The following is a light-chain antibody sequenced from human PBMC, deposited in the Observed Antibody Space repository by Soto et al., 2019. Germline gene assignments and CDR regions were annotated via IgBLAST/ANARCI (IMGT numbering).Light chain of an antibody. Sequence: DIQMTQSPSSLSASIGDRVTITCRASQSISTYLNWFQQKPGKAPQLLIHGASTLHSGVPSTFSGSGYGRDFTLTISSLRPEDFATYYCQQNYSPPPTFGGATKVDIK. CDR1: QSISTY. CDR2: GAS. J-gene: IGKJ4*01. CDR3: QQNYSPPPT. V-gene: IGKV1-39*01.